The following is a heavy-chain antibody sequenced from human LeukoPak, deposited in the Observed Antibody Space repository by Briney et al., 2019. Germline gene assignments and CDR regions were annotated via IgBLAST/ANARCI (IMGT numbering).Heavy chain of an antibody. CDR1: GFTFSNYN. D-gene: IGHD3-22*01. J-gene: IGHJ5*02. V-gene: IGHV3-48*04. CDR2: ISSSSSTI. CDR3: ARGRLAGTITMIVRGLEGQMNGFDP. Sequence: GGSLRLSCAASGFTFSNYNMNWVRQAPGKGLEWVSYISSSSSTIYYADSVKGRFTISRDNAKNTLYLQMNSLRAEDTAVYYCARGRLAGTITMIVRGLEGQMNGFDPWGQGTLVTVSS.